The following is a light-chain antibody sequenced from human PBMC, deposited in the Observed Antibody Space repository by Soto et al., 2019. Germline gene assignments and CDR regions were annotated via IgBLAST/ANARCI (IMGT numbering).Light chain of an antibody. CDR3: SSYTTSSTYV. J-gene: IGLJ1*01. Sequence: QSVLTQPASVSGSPGQSVTISCTGTRSVVGGYNYVCWYQQHPGKAPRLMIYDVNNRPSGVSNRFSGSKSGNTASLTISGLQAEDEADYYCSSYTTSSTYVFGTGTKVTVL. CDR1: RSVVGGYNY. CDR2: DVN. V-gene: IGLV2-14*01.